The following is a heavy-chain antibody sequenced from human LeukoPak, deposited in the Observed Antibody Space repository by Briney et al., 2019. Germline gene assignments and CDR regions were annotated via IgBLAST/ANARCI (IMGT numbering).Heavy chain of an antibody. V-gene: IGHV1-18*04. Sequence: ASVKVSCKASGYTFTDFGISWARQAPGQGLDWMGWISGLNGDTKYAQNFQGRVSMATDTSTSTVYMELRSLTSDDTGVYYCARDLLVICRSTHCQKDENWFDPWGQGTLVVVSS. CDR2: ISGLNGDT. CDR1: GYTFTDFG. J-gene: IGHJ5*02. D-gene: IGHD2-2*01. CDR3: ARDLLVICRSTHCQKDENWFDP.